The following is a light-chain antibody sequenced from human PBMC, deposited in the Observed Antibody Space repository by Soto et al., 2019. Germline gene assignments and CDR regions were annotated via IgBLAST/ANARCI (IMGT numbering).Light chain of an antibody. CDR2: GNS. J-gene: IGLJ1*01. Sequence: QSVLTQPPSVSGAPGQRVTISWTGSSSNIGAGYDVHWYQQLPGTAPKLLIYGNSNRPSGVPDRFSGSKSGTSASLAITGLQAEDEADYYCQSYDSSLSVFGTGTKLTVL. CDR3: QSYDSSLSV. CDR1: SSNIGAGYD. V-gene: IGLV1-40*01.